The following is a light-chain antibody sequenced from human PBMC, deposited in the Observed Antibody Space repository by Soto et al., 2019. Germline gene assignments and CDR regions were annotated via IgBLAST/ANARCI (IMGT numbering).Light chain of an antibody. V-gene: IGLV2-14*03. Sequence: QSALTQPAAVSGSPGQSITISCTGSSSDVGAYDFVSWYQHCPGKVPKLMIYAVSNRPSGVSNRFAGSKSGNTASLTISGLQAEDEAYYYCTSSTSSGNHVFGPGTKLTVL. CDR2: AVS. J-gene: IGLJ1*01. CDR3: TSSTSSGNHV. CDR1: SSDVGAYDF.